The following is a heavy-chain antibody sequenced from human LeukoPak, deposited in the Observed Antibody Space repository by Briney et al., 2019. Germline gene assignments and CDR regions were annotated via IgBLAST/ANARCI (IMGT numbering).Heavy chain of an antibody. V-gene: IGHV4-4*07. CDR3: ARYSSSPEGNWFDP. D-gene: IGHD6-13*01. Sequence: PSETLSLTCTVSGGSISSYYWSWIRQPAGKGLEWIGRIYTSGSTNYNPSLKSRVTISVDTSKNQFSLKLSSVTAADTAVYYCARYSSSPEGNWFDPWGQGTLVTVSS. CDR1: GGSISSYY. J-gene: IGHJ5*02. CDR2: IYTSGST.